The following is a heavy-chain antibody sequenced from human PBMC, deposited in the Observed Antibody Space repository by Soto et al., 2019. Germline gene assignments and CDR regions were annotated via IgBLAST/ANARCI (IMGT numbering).Heavy chain of an antibody. CDR1: GFTFSSYG. V-gene: IGHV3-30*18. Sequence: QVQLVESGGGVVQPGRSLRLSCAASGFTFSSYGMHWVRQAPGKGLEWVAVISYDGSNKYYADSVKGRFTISRDNSKNPLYMQMNSLRAEDTAVYYCAKEYGSGMPQTPYYYYYMDVWGKGTTVTVSS. CDR3: AKEYGSGMPQTPYYYYYMDV. J-gene: IGHJ6*03. CDR2: ISYDGSNK. D-gene: IGHD3-10*01.